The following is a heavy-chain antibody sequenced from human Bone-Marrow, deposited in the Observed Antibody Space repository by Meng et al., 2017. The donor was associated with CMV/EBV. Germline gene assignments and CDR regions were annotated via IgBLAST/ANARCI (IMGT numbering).Heavy chain of an antibody. Sequence: GGSRRLSCAASGFTFSTYEMTWVRQAPGKGLEWVSYISSSGSTIYYANSVKGRFTISRDNANNSLYLQMNSLRAEDTAVYYCEREGYCTNGVCYRGLGAFDIWGQGTMVTVSS. CDR3: EREGYCTNGVCYRGLGAFDI. D-gene: IGHD2-8*01. CDR1: GFTFSTYE. CDR2: ISSSGSTI. J-gene: IGHJ3*02. V-gene: IGHV3-48*03.